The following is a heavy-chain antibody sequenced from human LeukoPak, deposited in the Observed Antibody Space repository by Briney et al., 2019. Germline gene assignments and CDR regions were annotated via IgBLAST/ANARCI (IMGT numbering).Heavy chain of an antibody. CDR3: VKDHCSSTSCYNYYFDY. CDR2: ISSNGGST. CDR1: GFTFSSYA. D-gene: IGHD2-2*02. V-gene: IGHV3-64D*06. J-gene: IGHJ4*02. Sequence: GGSLRLSCSASGFTFSSYAMHWVRQAPGKGLEYVSAISSNGGSTHYADSVKGRFTISRDNSKNTLYLQMSSLRAEDTAVYYCVKDHCSSTSCYNYYFDYWGQGTLVTVSS.